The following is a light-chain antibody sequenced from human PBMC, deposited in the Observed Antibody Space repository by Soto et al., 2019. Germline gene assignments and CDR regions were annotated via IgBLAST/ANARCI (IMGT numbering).Light chain of an antibody. CDR3: QQLNKPIT. Sequence: DIPLTQSPSFLSASVGDRVTITCRASQGISSYLAWYQQKPGKAPKLLIYAASTLQSGVPSRFSGSGSGTEFTLTISSLQPEDFATYYCQQLNKPITFGQGTRLEIK. CDR1: QGISSY. J-gene: IGKJ5*01. CDR2: AAS. V-gene: IGKV1-9*01.